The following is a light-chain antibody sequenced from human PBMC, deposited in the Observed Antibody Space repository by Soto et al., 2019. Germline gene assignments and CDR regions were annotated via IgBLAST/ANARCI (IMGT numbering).Light chain of an antibody. Sequence: QSVLTQPASVSGSPGQSITISCTGTSSDVGGYNYVSWYQQHPGKAPKLMIYDVSNRPSGVSNRVSGSKSGNTASLTISGLQAEDEADYYCSSYTSSSTFLYVFGTGTKLTVL. CDR3: SSYTSSSTFLYV. V-gene: IGLV2-14*01. J-gene: IGLJ1*01. CDR2: DVS. CDR1: SSDVGGYNY.